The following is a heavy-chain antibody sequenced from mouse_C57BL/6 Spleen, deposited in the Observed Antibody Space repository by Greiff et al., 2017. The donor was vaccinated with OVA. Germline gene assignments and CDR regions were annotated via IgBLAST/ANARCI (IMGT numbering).Heavy chain of an antibody. CDR1: GFTFSDYG. CDR2: ISSGSSTI. D-gene: IGHD2-4*01. V-gene: IGHV5-17*01. CDR3: ARSDYEGDYYAMDY. Sequence: EVKLVESGGGLVKPGGSLKLSCAASGFTFSDYGMHWVRQAPEKGLEWVAYISSGSSTIYYADTVKGRFTISRDNAKNTLFLQMTSLRSEDTAMYYCARSDYEGDYYAMDYWGQGTSVTVSS. J-gene: IGHJ4*01.